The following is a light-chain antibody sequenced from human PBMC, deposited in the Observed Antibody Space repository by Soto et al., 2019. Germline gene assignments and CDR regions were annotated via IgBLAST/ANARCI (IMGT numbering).Light chain of an antibody. Sequence: AIRMTHSPSSLSASTGNSVTITCRASHGISKSLAWYQQTPGTAPKLLIYAASTLQSWVPSSFSGSGSGTDFTPTIICLQSQDFATYYCQQYYSYPRTFGQGTKVDIK. J-gene: IGKJ1*01. CDR2: AAS. CDR3: QQYYSYPRT. V-gene: IGKV1-8*01. CDR1: HGISKS.